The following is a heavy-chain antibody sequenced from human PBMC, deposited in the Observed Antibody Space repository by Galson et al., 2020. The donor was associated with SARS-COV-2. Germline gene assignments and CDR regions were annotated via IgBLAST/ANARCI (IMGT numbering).Heavy chain of an antibody. Sequence: QAGGSLRLSCAASGFTFSGYGMHWVRQAPGKGLEWVAVIWYDGSNKHYADSVKGRFTISRDNSKNTVFLQMNSLRVEDTAVYYCARTLFGELSSLDYWGQGTLVTVSS. D-gene: IGHD3-10*01. V-gene: IGHV3-33*01. CDR3: ARTLFGELSSLDY. J-gene: IGHJ4*02. CDR2: IWYDGSNK. CDR1: GFTFSGYG.